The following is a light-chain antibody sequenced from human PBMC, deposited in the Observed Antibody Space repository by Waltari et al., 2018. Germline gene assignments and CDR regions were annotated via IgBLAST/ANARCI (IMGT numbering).Light chain of an antibody. V-gene: IGKV1-5*01. CDR3: QQYYSYSRT. CDR1: QSIGSL. CDR2: DAS. J-gene: IGKJ1*01. Sequence: DIQMTQSPSTLSASVGDRVTITCRASQSIGSLLAWYQQKPGKAPKLLIYDASSLESGVPSRFSGSGSGTEFTLTINSLQPDDFATYSCQQYYSYSRTFGQGTKVEIK.